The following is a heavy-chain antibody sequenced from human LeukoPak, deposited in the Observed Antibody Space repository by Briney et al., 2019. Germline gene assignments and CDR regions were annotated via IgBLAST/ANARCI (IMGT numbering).Heavy chain of an antibody. D-gene: IGHD3-9*01. CDR3: ARGGYDILTGYYPYFDY. Sequence: PSETLSLTCSVSGDSISIYYWSWIRQPPGKGLEWIGYIYNSGSTNYNPSLKSRVTISVDTSKNQFSLKLTSVTAADTAVYYCARGGYDILTGYYPYFDYWGQGTLVTVSS. V-gene: IGHV4-59*01. CDR1: GDSISIYY. J-gene: IGHJ4*02. CDR2: IYNSGST.